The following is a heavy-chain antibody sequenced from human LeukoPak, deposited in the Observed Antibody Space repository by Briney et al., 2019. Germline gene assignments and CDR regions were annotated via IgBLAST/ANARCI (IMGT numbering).Heavy chain of an antibody. V-gene: IGHV1-46*01. J-gene: IGHJ4*02. CDR2: INPSGGST. Sequence: ASVKVSCKASGYPFSAYYIHWVRQAPGQGLEWMGIINPSGGSTSYAQKFQGRVTMTRDTSTSTVYMELSSLRSEDTAVYYCARSRYDYFDYWGQGTLVTVSS. D-gene: IGHD3-9*01. CDR3: ARSRYDYFDY. CDR1: GYPFSAYY.